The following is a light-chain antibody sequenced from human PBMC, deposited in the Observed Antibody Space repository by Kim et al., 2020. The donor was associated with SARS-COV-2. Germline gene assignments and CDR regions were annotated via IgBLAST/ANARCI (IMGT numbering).Light chain of an antibody. V-gene: IGKV1-27*01. Sequence: ASVGDRGTITCRASQDISNYLAWFQLKPGKAPKLLIYAASALQQGVPSRFSGSGSGTDFTLTVTSLQPEDVATYYCQKCDSAPWTFGQGTKVDIK. CDR3: QKCDSAPWT. J-gene: IGKJ1*01. CDR2: AAS. CDR1: QDISNY.